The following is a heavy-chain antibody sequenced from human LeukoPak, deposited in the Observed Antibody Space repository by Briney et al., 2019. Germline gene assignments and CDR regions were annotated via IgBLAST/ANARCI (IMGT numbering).Heavy chain of an antibody. CDR3: ARDSPESSSFDY. Sequence: SQTLSLTCTVSGVSVNSGGQYWSWVRQLPGKGLEWIGYIYYSGGTNYNPSLKSRVTMSLDTSKSQFSLRLSSVTAADTAVYYCARDSPESSSFDYWGQGTLVTVSS. CDR2: IYYSGGT. V-gene: IGHV4-31*03. J-gene: IGHJ4*02. CDR1: GVSVNSGGQY. D-gene: IGHD6-13*01.